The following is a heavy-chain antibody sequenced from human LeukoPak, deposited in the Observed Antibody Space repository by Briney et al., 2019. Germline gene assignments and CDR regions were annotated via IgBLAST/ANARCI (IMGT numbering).Heavy chain of an antibody. CDR1: GYTFTSYG. J-gene: IGHJ4*02. CDR2: ISAYNGNT. Sequence: ASVKVSCKASGYTFTSYGISWVRQAPGQGLEWMGWISAYNGNTIYAQKLQGRVTMTTDTSTSTAYMELRSLRSDDTAVYYCARDQDEEQLFDYWGQGTLVTVSS. CDR3: ARDQDEEQLFDY. D-gene: IGHD6-13*01. V-gene: IGHV1-18*01.